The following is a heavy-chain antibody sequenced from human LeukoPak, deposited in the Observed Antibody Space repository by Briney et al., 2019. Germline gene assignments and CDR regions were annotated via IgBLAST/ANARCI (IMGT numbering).Heavy chain of an antibody. CDR1: GFTFSRNA. CDR2: ISNDGSNK. J-gene: IGHJ4*02. V-gene: IGHV3-30-3*01. D-gene: IGHD2-2*01. CDR3: ARDPAAVSN. Sequence: GGSLRLSCAASGFTFSRNAMHWVRQAPGKGLEWVAVISNDGSNKYYTDSVKGRLTISRDNSKNTLYLQMNSLRAEDTAVYYCARDPAAVSNWGQGTLVTVSS.